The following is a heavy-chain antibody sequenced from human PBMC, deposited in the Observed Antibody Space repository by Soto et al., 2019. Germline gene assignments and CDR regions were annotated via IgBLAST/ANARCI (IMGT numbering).Heavy chain of an antibody. CDR1: GGSFSGYY. D-gene: IGHD2-2*01. CDR2: INHSGST. Sequence: SEILSLTCAVYGGSFSGYYWSWIRQPPGKGLEWIGEINHSGSTNYNPSLKSRVTISVDTSKNQFSLKLSSVTAADTAVYYCARARRLGYCSSTSCYFSNWFDPWGQGTLVTVSS. J-gene: IGHJ5*02. CDR3: ARARRLGYCSSTSCYFSNWFDP. V-gene: IGHV4-34*01.